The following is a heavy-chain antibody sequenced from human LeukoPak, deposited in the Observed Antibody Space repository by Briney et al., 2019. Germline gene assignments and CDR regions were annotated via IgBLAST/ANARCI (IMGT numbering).Heavy chain of an antibody. D-gene: IGHD4-17*01. V-gene: IGHV1-2*02. CDR1: VYTFTPYY. CDR2: INPNSGGT. Sequence: ASVKVSCKASVYTFTPYYMHWVRQAPGQGLEWMGWINPNSGGTNYAQKFQGRVTMTRDTSISTAYMELTRLRSDDTAVYYCARDNGDYWFDYWGQGTLVTVSS. J-gene: IGHJ4*02. CDR3: ARDNGDYWFDY.